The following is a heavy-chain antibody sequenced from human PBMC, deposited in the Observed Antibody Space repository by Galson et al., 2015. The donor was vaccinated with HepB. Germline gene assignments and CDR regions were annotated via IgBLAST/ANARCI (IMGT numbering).Heavy chain of an antibody. CDR3: ARDQVLWFGSDEGGMDV. V-gene: IGHV3-74*01. J-gene: IGHJ6*02. CDR2: INSDGRST. Sequence: SLRLSCAASGFTFSRYWMHWVRQAPGKGLVWVSRINSDGRSTSYADSVKGRFTISRDNAKNTMYLQMNSLRAEDTAEYYCARDQVLWFGSDEGGMDVWGQETTVTVSS. D-gene: IGHD3-10*01. CDR1: GFTFSRYW.